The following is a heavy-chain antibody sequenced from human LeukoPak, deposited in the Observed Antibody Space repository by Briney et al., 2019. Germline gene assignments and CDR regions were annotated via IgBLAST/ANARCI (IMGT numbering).Heavy chain of an antibody. V-gene: IGHV3-23*01. CDR2: ISASG. J-gene: IGHJ4*02. Sequence: GGSLRLSCAASGFTFSSYAMTWVRQAPGKGLEWVSTISASGYYADSVKGRFTISRDNSRNTLYLQMNSLRAEDTAVYYCAKARYNSAWDYFDYWGQGTLVTVSS. CDR1: GFTFSSYA. D-gene: IGHD6-19*01. CDR3: AKARYNSAWDYFDY.